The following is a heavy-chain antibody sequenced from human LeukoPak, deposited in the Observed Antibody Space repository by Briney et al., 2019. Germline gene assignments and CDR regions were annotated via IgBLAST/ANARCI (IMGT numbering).Heavy chain of an antibody. CDR1: GFTFSSFG. J-gene: IGHJ5*02. D-gene: IGHD2-2*01. Sequence: GGSLRLSCAASGFTFSSFGIHWVRQAPGKGLEWVTFIRYDGSKKYYADSVKGRFTISRDNSKNTLYLQMNSLRAEDTAVYYCARNNEDIVVVPRFDPWGQGTLVTVSS. CDR3: ARNNEDIVVVPRFDP. CDR2: IRYDGSKK. V-gene: IGHV3-30*02.